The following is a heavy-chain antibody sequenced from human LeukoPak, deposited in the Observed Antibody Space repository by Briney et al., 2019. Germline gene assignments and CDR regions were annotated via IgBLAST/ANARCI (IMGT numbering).Heavy chain of an antibody. Sequence: PGGSLRLSCAASGFTFSSYSMNWVRQAPGKGREWVAYIRSSGSPIYYADSVKGRFTISRDNAKNSLYLQMNSLRDEDTAVYYCVRDPDALDFWGQGTPVTVSS. CDR2: IRSSGSPI. J-gene: IGHJ4*02. CDR3: VRDPDALDF. CDR1: GFTFSSYS. V-gene: IGHV3-48*02.